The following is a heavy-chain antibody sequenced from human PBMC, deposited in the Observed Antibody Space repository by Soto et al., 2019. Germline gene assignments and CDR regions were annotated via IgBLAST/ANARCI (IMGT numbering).Heavy chain of an antibody. CDR2: ITGSGDIT. V-gene: IGHV3-23*01. CDR1: GFNFSDYY. D-gene: IGHD3-22*01. J-gene: IGHJ4*02. CDR3: AKEEDSGGYKGFSFDF. Sequence: GGSLRLSCVASGFNFSDYYMSWIRQAPGKGLQWVSGITGSGDITYYADSVKDRFTISRDNSKNTLYLQMNSLRAEDTAVYYCAKEEDSGGYKGFSFDFWGQGALVTVSS.